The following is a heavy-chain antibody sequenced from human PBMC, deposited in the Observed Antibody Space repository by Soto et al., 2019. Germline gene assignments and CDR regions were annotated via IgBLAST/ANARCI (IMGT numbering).Heavy chain of an antibody. V-gene: IGHV4-34*01. CDR3: ARGQEYSSSSFWFDP. Sequence: SETLSLTCAVYCGSLNDYYWSWIRQPPGKGLEWIGEINHDGISKYTPPLKSRVTISVDTSKNQCSLKLSSVAAADTAVYYCARGQEYSSSSFWFDPWGQGTLVTVSS. CDR1: CGSLNDYY. CDR2: INHDGIS. D-gene: IGHD6-13*01. J-gene: IGHJ5*02.